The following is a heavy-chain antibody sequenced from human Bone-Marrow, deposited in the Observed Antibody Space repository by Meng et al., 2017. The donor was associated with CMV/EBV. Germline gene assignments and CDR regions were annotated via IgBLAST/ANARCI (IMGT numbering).Heavy chain of an antibody. CDR1: GFTFSDHY. Sequence: GESLKISCAASGFTFSDHYMIWIRQAPGKGLAWVSHISESGTSMNYVDSVKGRFTISRDNAKNSLFLQMDSLRVEDAAVYYCVREIYTGSGAAMDVCGQGTPVTVSS. V-gene: IGHV3-11*01. J-gene: IGHJ6*02. D-gene: IGHD3-10*01. CDR3: VREIYTGSGAAMDV. CDR2: ISESGTSM.